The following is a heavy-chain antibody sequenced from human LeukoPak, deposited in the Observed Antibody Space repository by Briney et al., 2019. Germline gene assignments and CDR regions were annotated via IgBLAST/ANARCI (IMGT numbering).Heavy chain of an antibody. D-gene: IGHD3-22*01. J-gene: IGHJ4*02. Sequence: ASVKVSCKASGYTFTGYYMHWVRQAPGQGLEWMGRINPNSGGTNYAQKFQGRVTMTRDTSISTAYMELSRLRSDDTAVYYCASDLPVYYYDSSGYLSDYWGQGTLVTVSS. CDR2: INPNSGGT. CDR1: GYTFTGYY. V-gene: IGHV1-2*06. CDR3: ASDLPVYYYDSSGYLSDY.